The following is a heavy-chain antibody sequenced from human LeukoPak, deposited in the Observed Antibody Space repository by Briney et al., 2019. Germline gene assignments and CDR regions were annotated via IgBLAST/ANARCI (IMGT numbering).Heavy chain of an antibody. CDR2: IIPIFGTA. V-gene: IGHV1-69*06. CDR3: ARVVEGSSSLLRFDP. Sequence: SVKVSCKASGGTFSYYGITWVRQAPGQGLEWMGGIIPIFGTANYAQKFQGRVTITADKSTSTAYMELNSLRSEDTAVYYCARVVEGSSSLLRFDPWGQGTLVTVSS. J-gene: IGHJ5*02. D-gene: IGHD6-6*01. CDR1: GGTFSYYG.